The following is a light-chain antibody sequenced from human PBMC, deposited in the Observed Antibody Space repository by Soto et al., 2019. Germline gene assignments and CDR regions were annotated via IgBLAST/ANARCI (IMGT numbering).Light chain of an antibody. V-gene: IGLV2-14*01. CDR1: SSDVGGYNY. J-gene: IGLJ1*01. Sequence: QSALTQPASVSGSPGQSITISCTGTSSDVGGYNYVSWYQQHPGKAPKLMIYDVSNRPSGVSNRFSGSKSGNTASLTISGLQAEDEDDYYCSSYTSSNTLLYVFGTGTKVTVL. CDR3: SSYTSSNTLLYV. CDR2: DVS.